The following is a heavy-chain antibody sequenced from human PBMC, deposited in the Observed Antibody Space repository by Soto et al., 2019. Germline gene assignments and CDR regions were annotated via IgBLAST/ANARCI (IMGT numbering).Heavy chain of an antibody. V-gene: IGHV3-23*01. CDR1: GFTPTTTP. Sequence: PXGSLPLSFAGSGFTPTTTPLSWVRQPPGKGLEWVTTISGTASRTYYVDSVKGRFFISRDNSKNTVTLQMNNLTLDDTAVYYCATSFRYFDNWGQGTRVTVSS. J-gene: IGHJ4*02. CDR2: ISGTASRT. CDR3: ATSFRYFDN. D-gene: IGHD3-9*01.